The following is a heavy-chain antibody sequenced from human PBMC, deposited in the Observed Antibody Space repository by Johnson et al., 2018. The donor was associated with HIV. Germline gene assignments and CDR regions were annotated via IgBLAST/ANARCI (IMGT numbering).Heavy chain of an antibody. Sequence: VQLVESGGGVVQPGRSLRLSCAASKFTFNSYTLHWVRQAPGKGLEWVAVMSYDGSFQDYADSVRGRFTISRDNSRSTLFLEMINLRDEDTALYYCARDVAAAKMDAFDTWGQGTMVIVSS. J-gene: IGHJ3*02. D-gene: IGHD6-25*01. V-gene: IGHV3-30*01. CDR3: ARDVAAAKMDAFDT. CDR1: KFTFNSYT. CDR2: MSYDGSFQ.